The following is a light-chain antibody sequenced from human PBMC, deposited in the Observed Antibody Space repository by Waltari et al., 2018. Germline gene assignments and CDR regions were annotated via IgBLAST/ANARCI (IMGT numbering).Light chain of an antibody. J-gene: IGKJ5*01. CDR3: QQYNSYSLT. V-gene: IGKV1-5*03. CDR1: QSISSW. Sequence: DIQMTQSPSTLSASVGDRVTITCRASQSISSWLAWYQQKPGKAPKLLIYKASSLESGVPSRFSGSGSGTEFTLTISSLQPDDFATYYCQQYNSYSLTFGQGTRLEIK. CDR2: KAS.